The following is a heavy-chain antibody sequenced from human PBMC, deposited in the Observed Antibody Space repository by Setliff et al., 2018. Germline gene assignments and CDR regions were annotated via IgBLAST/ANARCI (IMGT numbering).Heavy chain of an antibody. V-gene: IGHV1-18*01. CDR1: GYTFTSYG. J-gene: IGHJ6*03. Sequence: ASVKVSCKASGYTFTSYGISWVRQAPGQGLEWMGWISTYNGKTNYAQKFQGRVTMTTDTSTSTAYMELRSLRSDDTAVYYCVREGVDSRSSTDYRYYMDVWGKGTTVTVSS. CDR2: ISTYNGKT. CDR3: VREGVDSRSSTDYRYYMDV. D-gene: IGHD3-22*01.